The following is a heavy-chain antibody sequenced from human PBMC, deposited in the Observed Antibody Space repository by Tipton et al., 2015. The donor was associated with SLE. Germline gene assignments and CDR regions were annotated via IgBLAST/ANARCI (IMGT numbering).Heavy chain of an antibody. Sequence: TLSLTCEVSGYSITSDYYWGWIRQPPGEGLEWIGSIFHSGTTYLNPSHKSRVTISLDRSNNHFSQKVTSVTAADTVVYYCARGFSAADLWSGYCVNWFDPWGQGTLVSVSS. CDR3: ARGFSAADLWSGYCVNWFDP. CDR2: IFHSGTT. V-gene: IGHV4-38-2*01. J-gene: IGHJ5*02. D-gene: IGHD3-3*01. CDR1: GYSITSDYY.